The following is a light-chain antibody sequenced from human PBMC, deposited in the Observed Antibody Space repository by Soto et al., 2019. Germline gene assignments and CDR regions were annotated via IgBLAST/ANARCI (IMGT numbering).Light chain of an antibody. CDR3: SSYTTSNTRQIV. V-gene: IGLV2-14*03. CDR1: SSDVGGYNY. J-gene: IGLJ1*01. CDR2: DVT. Sequence: QSALTQPASVSGSPGQSITISCTGTSSDVGGYNYVSWYQHHPGKAPKLIIYDVTNRPSGVSNPFSGSKSGNTASLTISRLQPEDEADYYCSSYTTSNTRQIVFGTGTKLTVL.